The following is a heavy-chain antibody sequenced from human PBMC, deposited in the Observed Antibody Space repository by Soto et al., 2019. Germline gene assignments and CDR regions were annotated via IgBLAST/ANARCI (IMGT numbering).Heavy chain of an antibody. CDR2: IIPISDTT. CDR1: GGTFSSYA. J-gene: IGHJ6*01. D-gene: IGHD2-2*01. V-gene: IGHV1-69*01. Sequence: QVQLVQSGAEVKKPGSSVKVSCKASGGTFSSYAISWVRQAPGQGLEWMGGIIPISDTTNYAQKFQGRVTITADESTSTAYMELSSLRSEDPAVYSCASSEGSSTRLDIDYDYYYGMDVWGQGTTVTATS. CDR3: ASSEGSSTRLDIDYDYYYGMDV.